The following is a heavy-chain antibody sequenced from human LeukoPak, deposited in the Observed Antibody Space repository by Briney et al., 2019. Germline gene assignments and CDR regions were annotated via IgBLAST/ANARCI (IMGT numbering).Heavy chain of an antibody. CDR2: IIPILGIA. J-gene: IGHJ6*02. Sequence: SVKVSCKASGGTFSSYAISWVRQAPGQGLEWMGRIIPILGIANYAQKFQGRVTITADKSTSTAYMELSSLRSEDTAVYYCARSTVVRGNYYYYGVDVWGQGTTVTVSS. CDR3: ARSTVVRGNYYYYGVDV. CDR1: GGTFSSYA. V-gene: IGHV1-69*04. D-gene: IGHD4-23*01.